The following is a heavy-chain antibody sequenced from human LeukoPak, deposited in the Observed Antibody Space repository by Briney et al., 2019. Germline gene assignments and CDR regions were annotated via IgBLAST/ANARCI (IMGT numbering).Heavy chain of an antibody. J-gene: IGHJ4*02. V-gene: IGHV4-59*01. CDR3: TRASRRYSYGLAEY. Sequence: SETLSLTCTVSGGSIRCYYWSWIRQPPGKGLEWIGYMYFGGSSNYNPSLKSRVTISVDTSKNQLSLNLNSVTAADTAVYYCTRASRRYSYGLAEYWGQGTLVTVSS. CDR2: MYFGGSS. CDR1: GGSIRCYY. D-gene: IGHD5-18*01.